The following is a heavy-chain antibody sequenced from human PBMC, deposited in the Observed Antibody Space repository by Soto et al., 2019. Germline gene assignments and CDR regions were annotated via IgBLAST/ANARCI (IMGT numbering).Heavy chain of an antibody. Sequence: QVQLVESGGGVVQPGRSLRLSCAASGFTFSSYGMHWVRQAPGKGLEWVAVIWYDGSNKYYADSVKGRFTNSRDNSKNTLYLQMNSRRAEDTAAYYCARDRKWQQLGHYYYGMYVWGQGTRVTVSS. J-gene: IGHJ6*02. CDR1: GFTFSSYG. CDR2: IWYDGSNK. V-gene: IGHV3-33*01. CDR3: ARDRKWQQLGHYYYGMYV. D-gene: IGHD6-13*01.